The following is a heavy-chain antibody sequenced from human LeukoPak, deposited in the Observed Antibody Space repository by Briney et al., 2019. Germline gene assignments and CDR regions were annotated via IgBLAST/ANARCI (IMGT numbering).Heavy chain of an antibody. V-gene: IGHV3-23*01. J-gene: IGHJ4*02. CDR2: ISATDVRT. CDR1: GFTFSIYA. Sequence: GGSLRLSCAASGFTFSIYAMSWVREAPGKGLEWVSAISATDVRTYYADSVKGRFTISRDNSKRTLYLQMNSLRAEDTALYYCAKDLSGSFDYWGQGSLVTVSS. CDR3: AKDLSGSFDY. D-gene: IGHD1-26*01.